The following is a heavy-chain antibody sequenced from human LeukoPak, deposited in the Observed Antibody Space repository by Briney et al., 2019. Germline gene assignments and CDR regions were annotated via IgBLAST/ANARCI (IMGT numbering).Heavy chain of an antibody. J-gene: IGHJ4*02. CDR3: ARGGYDILTGSMPAFDY. D-gene: IGHD3-9*01. CDR1: GFTFSSSA. V-gene: IGHV3-23*01. Sequence: GGSLRLSCAASGFTFSSSAMSWVRQAPGKGLEWVSAISNNGGYTYYADSVKGRFTISRDNSKNTLYLQMNSLRAEDTAVYYCARGGYDILTGSMPAFDYWGQGTLVTVSS. CDR2: ISNNGGYT.